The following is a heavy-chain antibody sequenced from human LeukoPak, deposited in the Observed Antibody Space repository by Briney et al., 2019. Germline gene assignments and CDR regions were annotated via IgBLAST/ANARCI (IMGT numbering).Heavy chain of an antibody. V-gene: IGHV1-69*05. Sequence: SVKVSCKASGGTFSSYAISWVRQAPGQGLEWMGGIIPIFGTANYAQKFQGRVTITTDESTSTAYMELSSLRSEDTAVYYCARDLGRIAVAGRGWFDPWGQGTLVTVSS. CDR3: ARDLGRIAVAGRGWFDP. D-gene: IGHD6-19*01. CDR2: IIPIFGTA. CDR1: GGTFSSYA. J-gene: IGHJ5*02.